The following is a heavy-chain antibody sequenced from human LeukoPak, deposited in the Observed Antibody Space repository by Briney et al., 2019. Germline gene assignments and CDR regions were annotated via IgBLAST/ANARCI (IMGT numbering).Heavy chain of an antibody. J-gene: IGHJ5*02. CDR1: GGSISSYY. V-gene: IGHV4-59*01. CDR2: IYYSGST. D-gene: IGHD1-26*01. CDR3: ARVMVGAPHWFDP. Sequence: SETLSLTCAVSGGSISSYYWSWIRQPPGKGLEWIGYIYYSGSTNYNPSLKSRVTISVDTSKNQFSLKLSSVTAADTAVYYCARVMVGAPHWFDPWGQGTLVTVSS.